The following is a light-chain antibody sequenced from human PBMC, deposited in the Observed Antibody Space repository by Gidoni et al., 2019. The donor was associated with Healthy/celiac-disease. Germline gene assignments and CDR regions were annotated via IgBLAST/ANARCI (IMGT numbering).Light chain of an antibody. V-gene: IGKV3-15*01. J-gene: IGKJ1*01. CDR1: QSVSSN. Sequence: EIVMTQSPATLSVSPGERATLSCRASQSVSSNLAGYQQKPGQAPRLLLYGASTRATGIPARFSGSGSGTEFTLTISSLQSEDFAVYYCQQYNNWPPWTFGQXTKVEIK. CDR2: GAS. CDR3: QQYNNWPPWT.